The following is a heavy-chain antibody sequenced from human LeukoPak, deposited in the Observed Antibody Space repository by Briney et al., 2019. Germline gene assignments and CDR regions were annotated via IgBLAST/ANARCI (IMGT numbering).Heavy chain of an antibody. D-gene: IGHD3-22*01. V-gene: IGHV4-59*01. J-gene: IGHJ4*02. CDR2: IYYSGAT. CDR1: GGSISSYY. Sequence: SETLSLTCIVSGGSISSYYWTWIRQPPGKGLEWIGYIYYSGATNYNPSLKSRVTISIDTSKNQFSLKLSSVTAADTAVYYCARHYYDSSGTLNYFDYWGQGTLVTVSS. CDR3: ARHYYDSSGTLNYFDY.